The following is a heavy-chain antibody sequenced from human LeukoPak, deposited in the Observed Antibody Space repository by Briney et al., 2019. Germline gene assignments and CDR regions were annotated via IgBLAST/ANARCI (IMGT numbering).Heavy chain of an antibody. CDR3: ARGSGYYYVDFDY. J-gene: IGHJ4*02. CDR2: IYYSGSA. CDR1: GDSISSSSYY. D-gene: IGHD3-22*01. V-gene: IGHV4-39*01. Sequence: SETLSLTCTVSGDSISSSSYYWGWIRQPPGKGLEWIGSIYYSGSAYYSPSLKSRVTISVDTSKNQFSLKLSSVTAADTAVYYCARGSGYYYVDFDYWGQGPLVAVSS.